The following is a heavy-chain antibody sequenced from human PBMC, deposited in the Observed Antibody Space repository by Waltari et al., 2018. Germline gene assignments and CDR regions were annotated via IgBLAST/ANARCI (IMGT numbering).Heavy chain of an antibody. CDR1: GYTFTGYY. CDR3: ARDYYDSSGYYPHDAFDI. D-gene: IGHD3-22*01. Sequence: QVQLVQSGAEVKKPGASVKVSCKASGYTFTGYYMHWVRQAPGQGLEWMGRINPNSGGTNYAQKFQGRVTMTRDTAISTAYMELSRLGSDDTAVYYCARDYYDSSGYYPHDAFDIWGQGTIVTVSS. CDR2: INPNSGGT. V-gene: IGHV1-2*06. J-gene: IGHJ3*02.